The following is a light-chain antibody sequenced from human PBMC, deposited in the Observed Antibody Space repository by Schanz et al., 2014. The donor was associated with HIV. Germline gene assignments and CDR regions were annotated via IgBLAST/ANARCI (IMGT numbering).Light chain of an antibody. CDR2: DNT. J-gene: IGLJ2*01. CDR3: QSYDSGLSGVV. Sequence: QSVLTQPPSLSGAPGQRISLSCNGSSSNIGAGFDVHWYQLLPGTAPKLLIFDNTNRPSGVPARFSGSKSGSSASLAISGXXAEDEADYYCQSYDSGLSGVVFGGGTKLTVL. V-gene: IGLV1-40*01. CDR1: SSNIGAGFD.